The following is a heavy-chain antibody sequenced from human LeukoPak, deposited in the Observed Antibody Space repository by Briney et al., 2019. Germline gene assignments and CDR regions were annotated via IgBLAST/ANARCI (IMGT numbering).Heavy chain of an antibody. CDR3: AKDRGGSGWYFDY. D-gene: IGHD6-19*01. CDR1: GFTFSSYG. Sequence: PGGSLRLSCAASGFTFSSYGMHWVRQAPGKGPEWVAVISYDGSNKYYADSVKGRFTISRDNSKNTLYLQINSLRAEDTAVYYCAKDRGGSGWYFDYWGQGTLVTVSS. V-gene: IGHV3-30*18. J-gene: IGHJ4*02. CDR2: ISYDGSNK.